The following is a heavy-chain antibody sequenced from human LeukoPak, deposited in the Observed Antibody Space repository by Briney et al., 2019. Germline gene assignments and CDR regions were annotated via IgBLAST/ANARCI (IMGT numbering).Heavy chain of an antibody. J-gene: IGHJ4*02. CDR3: ARGPSPPENYGSGSYKDY. CDR2: IYSGGST. Sequence: GGSLRLSCAASGFTVSSNYMSWVRQAPGKGLEWVSVIYSGGSTYYADSVKGRFTISRDNSKNTLYLQMNSLRAEDTAVYYCARGPSPPENYGSGSYKDYWGQGTLVTVSS. CDR1: GFTVSSNY. D-gene: IGHD3-10*01. V-gene: IGHV3-66*01.